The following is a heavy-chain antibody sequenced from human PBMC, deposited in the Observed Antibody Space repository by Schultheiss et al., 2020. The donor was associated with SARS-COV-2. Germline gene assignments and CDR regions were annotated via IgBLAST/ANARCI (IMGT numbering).Heavy chain of an antibody. CDR3: AREGYYDSSGYYPDY. CDR1: DGSFSGYY. V-gene: IGHV4-34*09. CDR2: INHSGST. D-gene: IGHD3-22*01. J-gene: IGHJ4*02. Sequence: SETLSLTCAVSDGSFSGYYWSWIRQPPGKGLEWIGEINHSGSTSYTPSLKSRVTISVDTSKNQFSLKLSSVTAADTAVYYCAREGYYDSSGYYPDYWGQGTLVTVSS.